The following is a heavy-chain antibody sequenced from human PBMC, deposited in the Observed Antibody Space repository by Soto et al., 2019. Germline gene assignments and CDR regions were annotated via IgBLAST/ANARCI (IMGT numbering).Heavy chain of an antibody. D-gene: IGHD1-1*01. J-gene: IGHJ6*02. CDR1: GFTFSSYW. CDR3: ARDPTNYYYYGMDV. CDR2: IKQDGSEK. V-gene: IGHV3-7*01. Sequence: GGSLRLSCAASGFTFSSYWMSWVRQAPGKGLEWEANIKQDGSEKYYVDSVKGRFTISRDNAKNSLYLQMNSLRAEDTAVYYCARDPTNYYYYGMDVWGQGTTVTVSS.